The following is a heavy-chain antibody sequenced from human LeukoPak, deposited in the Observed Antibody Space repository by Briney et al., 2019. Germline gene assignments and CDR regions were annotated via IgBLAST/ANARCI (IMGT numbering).Heavy chain of an antibody. V-gene: IGHV1-2*02. D-gene: IGHD6-13*01. CDR3: ARVLIAAAGTPPSYYYYYYMDV. J-gene: IGHJ6*03. Sequence: GASVKVSCKASGYTFTSYYMHWVRQAPGQGLEWMGWINPNSGGTNYAQKFQGRVTMTRDTSISTAYMELSRLRSDDTAVYYCARVLIAAAGTPPSYYYYYYMDVWGKGTTVTVSS. CDR2: INPNSGGT. CDR1: GYTFTSYY.